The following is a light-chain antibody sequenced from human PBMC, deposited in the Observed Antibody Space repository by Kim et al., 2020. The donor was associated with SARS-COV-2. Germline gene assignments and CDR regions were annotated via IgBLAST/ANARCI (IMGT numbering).Light chain of an antibody. CDR2: SND. CDR1: TSNIESNA. Sequence: GQRVTSSCSGGTSNIESNAVNWYQQFPGTAPRLLIYSNDQRPSGVPDRFSGSKSGTSGSLAISGLQSEDEADYYCAAWDDNLKSVLFGGGTQLTVL. CDR3: AAWDDNLKSVL. J-gene: IGLJ2*01. V-gene: IGLV1-44*01.